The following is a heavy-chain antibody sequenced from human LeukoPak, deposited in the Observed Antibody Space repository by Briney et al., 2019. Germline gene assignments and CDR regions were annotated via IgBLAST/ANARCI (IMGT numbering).Heavy chain of an antibody. J-gene: IGHJ6*02. CDR3: ASSSTYDFWSGFPGDYYYGMDV. CDR2: ISAYNGNT. V-gene: IGHV1-18*01. Sequence: ASVKVSCKASGGTFSSYAISWVRQAPGQGLEWMGWISAYNGNTNYAQKLQGRVTMTTDTSTSTAYMELRSLRSDDTAVYYCASSSTYDFWSGFPGDYYYGMDVWGQGTTVTVSS. CDR1: GGTFSSYA. D-gene: IGHD3-3*01.